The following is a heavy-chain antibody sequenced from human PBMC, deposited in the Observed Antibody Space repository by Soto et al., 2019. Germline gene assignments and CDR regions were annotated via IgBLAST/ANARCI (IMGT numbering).Heavy chain of an antibody. CDR1: GDSFKNYA. V-gene: IGHV1-69*06. CDR2: IIPLFGTT. J-gene: IGHJ4*02. CDR3: ARLDSTMITSDY. Sequence: QVQLVQSGAEVKKPGSSVKISCKTSGDSFKNYAIGWVRQVPGQGLEWTGSIIPLFGTTNYARIFEGRVTITADKSTTTVYMELGSLRSEDTAVYYCARLDSTMITSDYWGQGTLVTVSS. D-gene: IGHD5-18*01.